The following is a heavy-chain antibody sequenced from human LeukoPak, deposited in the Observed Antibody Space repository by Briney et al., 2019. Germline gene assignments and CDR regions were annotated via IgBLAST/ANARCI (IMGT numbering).Heavy chain of an antibody. V-gene: IGHV3-23*01. CDR1: GFTFSSYA. CDR3: ANRRGRIAVATSAWFDP. J-gene: IGHJ5*02. CDR2: ISGSGGST. Sequence: GSLRLSCAASGFTFSSYAMSWVRQAPGKGLEWVSAISGSGGSTYYADSVKGRFTISRDNSKNTLYLQMNSLRAEDTAVYYCANRRGRIAVATSAWFDPWGQGTLVTVSS. D-gene: IGHD6-19*01.